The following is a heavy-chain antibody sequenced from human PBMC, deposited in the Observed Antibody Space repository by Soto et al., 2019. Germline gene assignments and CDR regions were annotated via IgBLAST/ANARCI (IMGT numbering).Heavy chain of an antibody. D-gene: IGHD2-15*01. CDR1: GFTFSSYS. CDR3: ASDPRGYCRGGSCYYGWYFDL. Sequence: EVQLVESGGGLVQPGGSLRLSCAASGFTFSSYSMNWVRQAPGKGLEWVSYISSSSSTIYYADSVKGRFTSSRDNAKNSLYLHMNSLRDEDTAVYYCASDPRGYCRGGSCYYGWYFDLWGRGTLVTVSS. CDR2: ISSSSSTI. J-gene: IGHJ2*01. V-gene: IGHV3-48*02.